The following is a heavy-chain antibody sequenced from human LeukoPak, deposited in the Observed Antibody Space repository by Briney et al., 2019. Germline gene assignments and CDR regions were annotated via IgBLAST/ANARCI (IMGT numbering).Heavy chain of an antibody. Sequence: GGSLRLSCAASGFSFSSHWVHWVRQAPGKGLVWVSRISDDGSYTSNVGSVKGRFTISRDNVNNMLYLHMNSLRAEDTAVYYCASFGISWRSSYWGQGTLVTVSS. V-gene: IGHV3-74*01. J-gene: IGHJ4*02. CDR1: GFSFSSHW. CDR2: ISDDGSYT. CDR3: ASFGISWRSSY. D-gene: IGHD2-21*01.